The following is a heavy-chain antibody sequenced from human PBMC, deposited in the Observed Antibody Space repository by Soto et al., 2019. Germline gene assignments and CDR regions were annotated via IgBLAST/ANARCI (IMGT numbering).Heavy chain of an antibody. CDR3: ARDIRGYSRALDY. CDR1: GDSVSSGSYY. V-gene: IGHV4-61*03. Sequence: PSGTLSLTCNVSGDSVSSGSYYWAWVRQPPGKGLEWIGNIFYSGTTNYNPSLQNRVTILIDTSKNHYSLKLTSVTAADAALYYCARDIRGYSRALDYWGQGTQVTVS. J-gene: IGHJ4*02. D-gene: IGHD5-18*01. CDR2: IFYSGTT.